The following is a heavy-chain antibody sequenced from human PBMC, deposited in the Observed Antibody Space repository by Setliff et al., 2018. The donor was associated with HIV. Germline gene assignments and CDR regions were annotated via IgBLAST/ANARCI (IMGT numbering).Heavy chain of an antibody. D-gene: IGHD2-2*01. CDR3: AGQDIGAVPALGAFDI. CDR1: GVSISSGGFY. Sequence: PSETLSLTCTVSGVSISSGGFYWYWIRQPAGKGLEWIGRIYTSGTTNYNPSLKSRVTISMDTSKSQFPLRLTSVTAADTAVYYCAGQDIGAVPALGAFDIWGQGTMVTVS. V-gene: IGHV4-61*02. J-gene: IGHJ3*02. CDR2: IYTSGTT.